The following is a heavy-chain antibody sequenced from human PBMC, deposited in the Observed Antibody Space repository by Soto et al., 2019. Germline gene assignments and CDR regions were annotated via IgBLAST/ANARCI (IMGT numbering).Heavy chain of an antibody. CDR2: VSGSGGSR. CDR3: AKLASWLVPNHFDY. D-gene: IGHD6-19*01. CDR1: GFTFSSYG. V-gene: IGHV3-23*01. J-gene: IGHJ4*02. Sequence: PGGSLRLSCAASGFTFSSYGMSWVCQAPGPGLEWVWAVSGSGGSRYYADSVKGRFIISRDNSTNTLYLQMTSLRAEDTAVYYSAKLASWLVPNHFDYWGQGTLVTVSS.